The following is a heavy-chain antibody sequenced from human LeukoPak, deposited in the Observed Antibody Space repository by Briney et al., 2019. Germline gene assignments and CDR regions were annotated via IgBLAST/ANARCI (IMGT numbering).Heavy chain of an antibody. CDR1: GGSISSYY. J-gene: IGHJ4*02. V-gene: IGHV4-59*12. Sequence: SETLSLTCTVSGGSISSYYWSWIRQPPGKGLEWIGYIYYSGSTNYNPSLKSRVTISVDTSKNQFSLKLSSVTAADTAVYYCARDGVIYYGSGIDYWGQGTLVTVSS. CDR3: ARDGVIYYGSGIDY. CDR2: IYYSGST. D-gene: IGHD3-10*01.